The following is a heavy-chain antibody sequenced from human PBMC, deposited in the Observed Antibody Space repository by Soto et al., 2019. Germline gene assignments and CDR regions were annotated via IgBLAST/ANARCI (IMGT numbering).Heavy chain of an antibody. D-gene: IGHD6-19*01. CDR3: ARDGGRIAVAGTVHFDY. J-gene: IGHJ4*02. CDR2: ISAYNGNT. Sequence: ASVKVSCKASGYTFTSYGINWVRQAPGQGLEWMGWISAYNGNTNYAQKLQGRVTMTTDTSTSTAYMELRSLRSDDTAVYYCARDGGRIAVAGTVHFDYWGQGTLVTVSS. V-gene: IGHV1-18*01. CDR1: GYTFTSYG.